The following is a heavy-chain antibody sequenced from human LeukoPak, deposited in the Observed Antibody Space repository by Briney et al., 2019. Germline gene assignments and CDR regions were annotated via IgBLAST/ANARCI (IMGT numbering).Heavy chain of an antibody. V-gene: IGHV4-59*01. Sequence: ASETLSLTCTVSGGSISSYYWSWIRQPPGKGLEWIGYIYYSGSTNYNPSLKSRVTISVDTSKNQFSLKLSSVTAADTAVYYCARDLGTIFGVVISPHAFDIWGQGTMVTVSS. D-gene: IGHD3-3*01. J-gene: IGHJ3*02. CDR1: GGSISSYY. CDR3: ARDLGTIFGVVISPHAFDI. CDR2: IYYSGST.